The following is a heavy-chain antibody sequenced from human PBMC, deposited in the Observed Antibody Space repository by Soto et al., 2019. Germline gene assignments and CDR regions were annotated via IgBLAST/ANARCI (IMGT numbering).Heavy chain of an antibody. V-gene: IGHV1-2*02. D-gene: IGHD1-26*01. CDR3: ARDLAKGGGSAGFDY. Sequence: ASVHVSCKASQRTFTSYGLSWVRQAPGQGFEWMGWINPKSGGTKYPQKFQGRVTMTRDTSLSTVYMTLTRLTSDDTAVYYCARDLAKGGGSAGFDYWGQGTLVTVSS. CDR1: QRTFTSYG. J-gene: IGHJ4*02. CDR2: INPKSGGT.